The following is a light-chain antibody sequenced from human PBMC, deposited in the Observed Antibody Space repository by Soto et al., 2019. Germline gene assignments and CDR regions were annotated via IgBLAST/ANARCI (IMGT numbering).Light chain of an antibody. Sequence: DIQMTQSPSSLSASVGDRVTITCRASQSIGSYLIWYQQKPGKAPKLLIYAASSLQSGVPSRFSGSGSGTDFTFTISSLQPEIFATYYGQWSYGTPYTLGQGTKLEIK. CDR2: AAS. CDR3: QWSYGTPYT. J-gene: IGKJ2*01. V-gene: IGKV1-39*01. CDR1: QSIGSY.